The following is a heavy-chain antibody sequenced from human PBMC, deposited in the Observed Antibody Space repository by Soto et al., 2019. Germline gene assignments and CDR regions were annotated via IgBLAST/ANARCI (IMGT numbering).Heavy chain of an antibody. D-gene: IGHD6-13*01. CDR3: ARAPPRGIAAPGTWGSGMDV. CDR2: ISYDGSNK. J-gene: IGHJ6*02. V-gene: IGHV3-30*04. CDR1: GFSFSSYS. Sequence: SLRLSCAASGFSFSSYSMHWVRQAPGKGLEWVAVISYDGSNKYYADSVKGRFTITRDSSKNTVSLQMNSLRLEDTAVYYCARAPPRGIAAPGTWGSGMDVWGQGATVTVS.